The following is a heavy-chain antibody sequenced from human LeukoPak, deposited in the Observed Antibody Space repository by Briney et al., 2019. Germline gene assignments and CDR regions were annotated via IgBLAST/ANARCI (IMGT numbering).Heavy chain of an antibody. CDR1: GYTFTSFG. CDR2: ISAYNGDT. V-gene: IGHV1-18*01. Sequence: ASVKVSCKASGYTFTSFGISWVRQAPGQGLEWMGWISAYNGDTNYAQKLQGRVTMTTDTSASTAYMELRSLRSDDTAVYYCAIGMIIKKDDYWGQGTLVTVSS. CDR3: AIGMIIKKDDY. D-gene: IGHD3-3*01. J-gene: IGHJ4*02.